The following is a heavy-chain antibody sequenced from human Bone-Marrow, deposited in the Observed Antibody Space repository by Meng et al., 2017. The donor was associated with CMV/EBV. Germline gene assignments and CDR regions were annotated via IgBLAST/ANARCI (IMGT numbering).Heavy chain of an antibody. CDR3: ARDSGVYGMDV. CDR1: GGSISSYY. D-gene: IGHD3-10*01. Sequence: GSLRLSCTVSGGSISSYYWSWIRQPPGKGLEWIGYIYYSGSTNYNPSLKSRVTISVDTSKNQFSLKLSSVTAADTAVYYCARDSGVYGMDVWDQATTATVSS. V-gene: IGHV4-59*01. CDR2: IYYSGST. J-gene: IGHJ6*02.